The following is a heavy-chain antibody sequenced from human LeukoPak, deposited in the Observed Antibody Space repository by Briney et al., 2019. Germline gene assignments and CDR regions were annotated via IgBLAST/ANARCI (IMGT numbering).Heavy chain of an antibody. V-gene: IGHV3-30-3*01. CDR1: GFTLSSFT. CDR3: ARAYDSSWHNFDY. Sequence: GRSLRLSCAASGFTLSSFTMHWVRHNPGKGLEWVAVISYDESQKWYADSVKGRFTISRDISKNTLYLEMDSLRGEDTAVYYCARAYDSSWHNFDYWGQGSLVTVSS. J-gene: IGHJ4*02. CDR2: ISYDESQK. D-gene: IGHD6-13*01.